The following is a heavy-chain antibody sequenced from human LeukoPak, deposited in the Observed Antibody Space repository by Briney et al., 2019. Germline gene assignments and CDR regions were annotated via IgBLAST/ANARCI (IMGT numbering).Heavy chain of an antibody. D-gene: IGHD2-2*01. CDR3: ARRLVDSSASQVSDH. V-gene: IGHV4-34*01. J-gene: IGHJ4*02. CDR1: GGSFSGYY. CDR2: INDSGVT. Sequence: SETLSLTCAVYGGSFSGYYWSWIRQSPGEGLEWIGEINDSGVTNCNPSLESRVILSVDTSKNQFSLRLSSVTAADTAVYYCARRLVDSSASQVSDHWGQGTLVTVTS.